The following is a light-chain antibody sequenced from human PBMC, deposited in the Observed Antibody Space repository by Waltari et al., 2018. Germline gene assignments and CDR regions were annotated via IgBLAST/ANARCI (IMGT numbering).Light chain of an antibody. CDR3: QQDYSSPRT. V-gene: IGKV4-1*01. CDR1: QSVLYNSNNKNY. J-gene: IGKJ1*01. Sequence: DIVMTQSPDSLAVSLGERATINCKSSQSVLYNSNNKNYLAVNQPKPGQPPKMLIYWASPGTSGVPDRFSGGGSGTDFNLTIGCLQAEDVAVYYCQQDYSSPRTFGQGTKVEIK. CDR2: WAS.